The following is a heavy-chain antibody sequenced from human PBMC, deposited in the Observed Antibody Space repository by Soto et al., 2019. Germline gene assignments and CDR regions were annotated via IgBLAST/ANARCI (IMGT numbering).Heavy chain of an antibody. J-gene: IGHJ4*02. D-gene: IGHD1-26*01. Sequence: GGSLRLSCAASGFTFSTYSMNWVRQAPGKGLEWVSYISSSSSPIYYADSVKGRFTISRDNAKNSLYLQMNSLGDEDTAVYYCAGAPGATGMFDYWGQGTLVTVSS. CDR3: AGAPGATGMFDY. CDR1: GFTFSTYS. V-gene: IGHV3-48*02. CDR2: ISSSSSPI.